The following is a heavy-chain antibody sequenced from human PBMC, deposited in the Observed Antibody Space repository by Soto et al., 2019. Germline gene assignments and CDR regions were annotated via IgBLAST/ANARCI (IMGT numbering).Heavy chain of an antibody. CDR1: GYSFTSYW. D-gene: IGHD5-12*01. CDR2: IDPSDSYT. V-gene: IGHV5-10-1*01. J-gene: IGHJ3*02. CDR3: ARRGYGGYGGGDAFDI. Sequence: XESLKISWKGSGYSFTSYWLSWVRQMPGKGLEWMGRIDPSDSYTNYSPSFQGHVTISADKSVSTAYLQWSSLKASDTAMYYCARRGYGGYGGGDAFDIWGQGTMVTVSS.